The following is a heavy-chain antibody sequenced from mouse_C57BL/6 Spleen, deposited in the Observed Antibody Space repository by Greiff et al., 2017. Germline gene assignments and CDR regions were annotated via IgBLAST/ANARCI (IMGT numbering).Heavy chain of an antibody. D-gene: IGHD2-5*01. Sequence: VQLQQSGAELVRPGTSVKVSCKASGYAFTNYLIEWVKQRPGQGLEWIGLINPGSGGTNYNEKFKGKATLTADKSSSTAYMQLSSLTSEDSAVYVCAREGYSNYLFAYWGQGTLVTVSA. CDR2: INPGSGGT. J-gene: IGHJ3*01. CDR1: GYAFTNYL. CDR3: AREGYSNYLFAY. V-gene: IGHV1-54*01.